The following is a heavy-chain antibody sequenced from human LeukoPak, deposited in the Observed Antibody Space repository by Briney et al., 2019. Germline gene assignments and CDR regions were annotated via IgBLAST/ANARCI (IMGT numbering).Heavy chain of an antibody. Sequence: SETLSLTCTVSGASISSYYWSWLRHPPGKGVEWIGYIYYSGGTNYNPSLKSRVTISVDTSKNQLSLKLSSVTAADTAVYYCARGTVTTYYFDYWGQGALATVSS. D-gene: IGHD4-17*01. CDR1: GASISSYY. CDR3: ARGTVTTYYFDY. CDR2: IYYSGGT. J-gene: IGHJ4*02. V-gene: IGHV4-59*01.